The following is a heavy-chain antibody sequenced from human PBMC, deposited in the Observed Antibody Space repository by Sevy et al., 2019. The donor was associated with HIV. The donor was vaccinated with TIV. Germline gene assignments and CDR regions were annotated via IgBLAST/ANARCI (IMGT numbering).Heavy chain of an antibody. J-gene: IGHJ6*02. Sequence: ASVKVSCKASGYTFSSYGISWVRQAPGQGLEWMGWISDYNGYTNYAHKFQGRVTMSTETSTRTACMELRSLRSDDTAVYFCAREGYYYRSGTYRPPNYYGMDVWGQGTAVTVSS. CDR2: ISDYNGYT. D-gene: IGHD3-10*01. V-gene: IGHV1-18*01. CDR3: AREGYYYRSGTYRPPNYYGMDV. CDR1: GYTFSSYG.